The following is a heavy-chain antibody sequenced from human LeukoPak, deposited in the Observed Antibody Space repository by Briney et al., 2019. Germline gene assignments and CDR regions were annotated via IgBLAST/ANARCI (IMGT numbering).Heavy chain of an antibody. V-gene: IGHV4-39*01. CDR3: ARRSTVTTLGYYYYMDV. D-gene: IGHD4-17*01. J-gene: IGHJ6*03. CDR2: IYYSGST. CDR1: GGSISSSSYY. Sequence: SETLSLTCTVSGGSISSSSYYWGWIRRPPGKGLEWIGSIYYSGSTYYNPSLKSRVTISVDTSKNQFSLKLSSVTAADTAVYYCARRSTVTTLGYYYYMDVWGKGTTVTVSS.